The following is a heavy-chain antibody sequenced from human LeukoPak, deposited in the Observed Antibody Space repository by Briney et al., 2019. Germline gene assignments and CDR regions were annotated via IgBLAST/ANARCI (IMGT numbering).Heavy chain of an antibody. J-gene: IGHJ4*02. CDR3: ARRGCYDSSGYDY. V-gene: IGHV3-21*01. D-gene: IGHD3-22*01. CDR2: ISGDSSDI. Sequence: GGSLRLSCAASGFTFSSYWMHWVRQAPGKGLVWVSSISGDSSDIYYADSVKGRFTISRDNAKNSLYLQINSLRAEDTAIYYCARRGCYDSSGYDYWGQGTLVTVSS. CDR1: GFTFSSYW.